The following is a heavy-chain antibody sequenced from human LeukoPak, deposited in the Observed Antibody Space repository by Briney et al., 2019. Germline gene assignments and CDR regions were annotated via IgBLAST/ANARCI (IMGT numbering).Heavy chain of an antibody. D-gene: IGHD2-2*02. CDR2: INHDGTT. V-gene: IGHV4-34*01. J-gene: IGHJ5*02. CDR3: AREGAYTNFVNRFDA. CDR1: GGSFRDYY. Sequence: SETLSLTYAVYGGSFRDYYWSWIRQPPGKGLEWIGEINHDGTTNYNPSPKSRVIMSVDASKSQFFLTLTPVTAADTAVYYCAREGAYTNFVNRFDAWGQGTLVTVSS.